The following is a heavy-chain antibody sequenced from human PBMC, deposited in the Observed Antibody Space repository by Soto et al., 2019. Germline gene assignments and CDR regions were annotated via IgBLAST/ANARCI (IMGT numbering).Heavy chain of an antibody. CDR3: ARVTPGNNLYYFSRLDV. V-gene: IGHV3-30-3*01. CDR1: GFTFGTYG. D-gene: IGHD1-1*01. Sequence: QVRLVESGGGVVQPGRSLRLSCVASGFTFGTYGIHWVRQAPGKGLQWVALISYEGSNTYYADSVRGRFTISSDNAKNTLYLQMHSLRPEDSGVYFCARVTPGNNLYYFSRLDVWGQGTSVTVSS. CDR2: ISYEGSNT. J-gene: IGHJ6*02.